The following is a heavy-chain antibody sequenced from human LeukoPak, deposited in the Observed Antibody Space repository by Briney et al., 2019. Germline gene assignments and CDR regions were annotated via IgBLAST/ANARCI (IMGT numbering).Heavy chain of an antibody. V-gene: IGHV3-53*01. CDR2: IYSGGST. CDR3: AKGFFRGYFDY. Sequence: PGGSLRLSCVASGFTISNNYMSWVRQAPGKGLEWVSLIYSGGSTYYADSVKGRFTISRDNSKNTLYLQMNSLRAEDTAVYYCAKGFFRGYFDYWGQGTLVTVSS. CDR1: GFTISNNY. D-gene: IGHD2/OR15-2a*01. J-gene: IGHJ4*02.